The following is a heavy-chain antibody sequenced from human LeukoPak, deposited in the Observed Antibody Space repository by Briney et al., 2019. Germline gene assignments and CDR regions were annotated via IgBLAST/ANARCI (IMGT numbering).Heavy chain of an antibody. J-gene: IGHJ4*02. Sequence: PGGSLRLSCAASGFTFSNAWMSWVRQAPGKGLEWVGRIKSKTDGGTTDYDEPVKGRFTISRNDSKNTLYLQMNSLKTEDTAVYYCTTNNGYDEDYWGQGTLVTVSS. CDR3: TTNNGYDEDY. CDR1: GFTFSNAW. V-gene: IGHV3-15*01. CDR2: IKSKTDGGTT. D-gene: IGHD5-12*01.